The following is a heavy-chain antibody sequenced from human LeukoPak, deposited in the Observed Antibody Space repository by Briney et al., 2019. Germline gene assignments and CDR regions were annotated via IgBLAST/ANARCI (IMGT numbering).Heavy chain of an antibody. J-gene: IGHJ6*04. CDR1: GFTCSDYY. V-gene: IGHV3-11*06. CDR3: ARRGRASYADYYYYGMDV. Sequence: GGSLRLSCAASGFTCSDYYMSWIRQAPGKGLEWVSYISSSSSYTNYADSVKGRFTISRDNAKNSLYLQMNSLRAEDTAVYYCARRGRASYADYYYYGMDVWGKGTTVTVSS. D-gene: IGHD1-26*01. CDR2: ISSSSSYT.